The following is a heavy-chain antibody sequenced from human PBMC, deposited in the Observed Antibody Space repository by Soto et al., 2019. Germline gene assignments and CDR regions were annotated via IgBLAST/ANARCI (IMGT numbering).Heavy chain of an antibody. D-gene: IGHD5-12*01. J-gene: IGHJ5*02. V-gene: IGHV1-18*01. CDR3: ARTGDIVATIPNGFDP. CDR2: ISAYNGNT. Sequence: KKAQASVKVSCKASGYTFTSYGISWVRQAPGQGLEWMGWISAYNGNTNYAPKLQGRDTMTTDTSKSTAYMDLRSVLSDDRAVYSCARTGDIVATIPNGFDPWGQGILVTVSS. CDR1: GYTFTSYG.